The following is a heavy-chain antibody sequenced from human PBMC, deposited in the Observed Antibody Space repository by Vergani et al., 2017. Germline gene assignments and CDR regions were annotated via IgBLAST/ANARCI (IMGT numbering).Heavy chain of an antibody. CDR1: GGSISSYY. J-gene: IGHJ4*02. CDR2: IYYSGST. CDR3: AREPIVVVTAIPDYFDY. Sequence: QVQLQESGPGLVKPSETLSLTCTVSGGSISSYYWSWIRQPPGKGREWIGYIYYSGSTNSNPSLKSRVTISVDTSKNQFSLKLSSVSAADTAVYYCAREPIVVVTAIPDYFDYGSQGTLVTVSS. D-gene: IGHD2-21*02. V-gene: IGHV4-59*01.